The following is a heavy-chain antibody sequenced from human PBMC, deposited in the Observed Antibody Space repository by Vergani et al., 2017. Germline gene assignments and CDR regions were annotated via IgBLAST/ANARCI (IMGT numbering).Heavy chain of an antibody. J-gene: IGHJ6*03. D-gene: IGHD6-13*01. CDR3: ARALDSWYGNYYYYMDV. CDR2: IKQDGSEK. V-gene: IGHV3-7*01. Sequence: EVQLVESGGGLVQPGGSLRLSCAASGFTFSSYWMSWVRQAPGKGLEWVANIKQDGSEKYYVDSVKGRFTSSRDNAKNSLYLQMNSLRAEDTAVYYWARALDSWYGNYYYYMDVWGKGTTVTVSS. CDR1: GFTFSSYW.